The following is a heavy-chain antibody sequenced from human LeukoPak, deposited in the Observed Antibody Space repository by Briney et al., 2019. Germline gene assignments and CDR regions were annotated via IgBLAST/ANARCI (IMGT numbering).Heavy chain of an antibody. CDR1: GYRFSTYW. J-gene: IGHJ4*02. CDR3: ARSGMVAKHFFDY. V-gene: IGHV5-51*01. CDR2: IHPGDSDT. Sequence: GASLKISCKVSGYRFSTYWIGWVRQLPGKGLEWMGIIHPGDSDTRYSPSFQGQVTISADKSINTAYLQWSSLKASDTAIYYCARSGMVAKHFFDYWGQGTLVPVSS. D-gene: IGHD5-12*01.